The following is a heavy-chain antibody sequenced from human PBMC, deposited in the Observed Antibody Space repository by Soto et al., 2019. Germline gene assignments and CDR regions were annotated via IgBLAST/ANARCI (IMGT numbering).Heavy chain of an antibody. J-gene: IGHJ5*02. D-gene: IGHD2-15*01. CDR3: ARSMGLYCSGGSCYGGDWFDP. CDR2: IYYSGST. V-gene: IGHV4-59*01. Sequence: QVQLQESGPGLVKPSETLSLTCTVSGGSISSYYWSWIRQPPGKGLEWIGYIYYSGSTNYNPSLRSRVTXSXXXSXXQFSLKLSSVTAADTAVYYCARSMGLYCSGGSCYGGDWFDPWGQGTLVTVSS. CDR1: GGSISSYY.